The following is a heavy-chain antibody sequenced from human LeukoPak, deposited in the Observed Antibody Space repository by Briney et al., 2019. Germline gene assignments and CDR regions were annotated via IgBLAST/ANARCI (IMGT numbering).Heavy chain of an antibody. CDR2: INSDGSST. CDR1: GFTFSSYW. D-gene: IGHD5-18*01. CDR3: AKDRYSYAFEYSDS. Sequence: GGSLRLSCAASGFTFSSYWMHWVRQAPGKGLVRVSRINSDGSSTSYADSVKGRFTISRDNAKNTLYLQVSSLRTEDTAVYYCAKDRYSYAFEYSDSWGQGTLVTVSS. J-gene: IGHJ4*02. V-gene: IGHV3-74*01.